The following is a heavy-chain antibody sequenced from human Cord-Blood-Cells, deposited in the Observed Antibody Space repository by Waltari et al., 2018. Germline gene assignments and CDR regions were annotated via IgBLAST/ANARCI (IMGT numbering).Heavy chain of an antibody. D-gene: IGHD6-13*01. J-gene: IGHJ4*02. CDR1: GFTFSSYW. Sequence: EVQLVESGGGLVQPGGSLRLSCAASGFTFSSYWMHWVRQAPGKGLVWVARINSDGSSTSYADSVKGRFTISRDNAKNTLYLQMNSLRAEDTAVYYCARVVGSSWYFDYWGQGTLVTVSS. CDR2: INSDGSST. V-gene: IGHV3-74*01. CDR3: ARVVGSSWYFDY.